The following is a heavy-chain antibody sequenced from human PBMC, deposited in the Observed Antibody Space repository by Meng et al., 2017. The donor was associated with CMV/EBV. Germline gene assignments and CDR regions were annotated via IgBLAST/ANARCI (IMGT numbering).Heavy chain of an antibody. V-gene: IGHV4-59*01. D-gene: IGHD3-16*01. CDR1: GGSISSYY. J-gene: IGHJ3*02. CDR2: IYYSGST. Sequence: SETLSLTCTVSGGSISSYYWSWIRQPPGKGLEWIGYIYYSGSTNYNPSLKSRVTISVDTSKNQFSLKLSSVNAADTAMYCCARGGALDAFDIWGQGTMVTVSS. CDR3: ARGGALDAFDI.